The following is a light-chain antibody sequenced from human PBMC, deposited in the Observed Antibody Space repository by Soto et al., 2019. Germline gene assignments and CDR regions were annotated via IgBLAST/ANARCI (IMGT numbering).Light chain of an antibody. Sequence: QSVLTQPRSVSGSPGQSVTVSCIGTSSDVGGYNSVSWYQEHPGKAPKLMIYDVIKRPSGVPDRFSGSKSGNTASLTISGLLADEEDDYYCSSYVGSYAYVVGTGTKVTVL. CDR2: DVI. CDR3: SSYVGSYAYV. J-gene: IGLJ1*01. V-gene: IGLV2-11*01. CDR1: SSDVGGYNS.